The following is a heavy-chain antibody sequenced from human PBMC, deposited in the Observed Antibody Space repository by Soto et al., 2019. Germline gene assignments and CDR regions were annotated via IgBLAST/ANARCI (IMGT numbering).Heavy chain of an antibody. CDR2: ISWNSGRI. CDR1: GFTCDDYA. CDR3: AKAPLYDSSGYYDY. Sequence: GGSLRLSCAASGFTCDDYAMHWVRQAPGKGLEWVSGISWNSGRIGYADSVKGRFTISRDNAKNSLYLQMNSLRAEDTALYYCAKAPLYDSSGYYDYWGQGTLVTVSS. V-gene: IGHV3-9*01. D-gene: IGHD3-22*01. J-gene: IGHJ4*02.